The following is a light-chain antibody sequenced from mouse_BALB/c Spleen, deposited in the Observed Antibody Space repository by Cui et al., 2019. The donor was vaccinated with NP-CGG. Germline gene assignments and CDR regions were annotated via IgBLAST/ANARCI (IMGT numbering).Light chain of an antibody. J-gene: IGLJ1*01. CDR2: GTH. Sequence: QGVVTQEYALTTSPGETVTLTCRSSTGAVTTSNYANWVQEKPDHLFTGLIGGTHNRAPGVPARFSGSLIGYKAALTITGAQTEDEAIYFCALWYSNHWVFGGGTKLTVL. CDR3: ALWYSNHWV. CDR1: TGAVTTSNY. V-gene: IGLV1*01.